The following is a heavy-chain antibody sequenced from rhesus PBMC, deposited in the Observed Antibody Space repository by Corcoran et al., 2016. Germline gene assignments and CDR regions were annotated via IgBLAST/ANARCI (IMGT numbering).Heavy chain of an antibody. CDR2: LYGRGSRT. D-gene: IGHD4-23*01. J-gene: IGHJ4*01. CDR1: GGSISDSYY. CDR3: ARDSTVTSFDY. V-gene: IGHV4-106*01. Sequence: QVQLQESGPGLVKPSETLSLTCAVSGGSISDSYYWSWIRQPPGKGLGWIWYLYGRGSRTNYHHTLKSRGTISTDTTKNQFSLKLSSVTAADTGVYYCARDSTVTSFDYWGQGVLVTVSS.